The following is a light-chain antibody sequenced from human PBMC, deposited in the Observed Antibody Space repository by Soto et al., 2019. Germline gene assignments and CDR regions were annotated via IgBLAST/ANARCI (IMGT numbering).Light chain of an antibody. Sequence: DIQMTQSPSTLSASVGDRVTITCRASQTINVFLAWYQQKPGKAPKLLIQKASKLETGVPSRFSGSGSGTDFALTISGLQPDDFATYYCQQYDSYPWTFGQGTKVDIK. CDR3: QQYDSYPWT. J-gene: IGKJ1*01. CDR2: KAS. V-gene: IGKV1-5*03. CDR1: QTINVF.